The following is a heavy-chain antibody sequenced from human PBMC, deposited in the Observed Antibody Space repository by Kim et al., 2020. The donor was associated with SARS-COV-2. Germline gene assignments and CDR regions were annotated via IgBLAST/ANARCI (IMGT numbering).Heavy chain of an antibody. D-gene: IGHD3-10*01. CDR2: IKSKTDGGTT. Sequence: GGSLRLSCAASGFTFSNAWMSWVRQAPGKGLEWVGRIKSKTDGGTTDYAAPVKGRFTISRDYSKNTLYLQMNSLETEDTAVYYCTTVTYYYGSGSYYYGMDVWGLGTTVTVSS. CDR1: GFTFSNAW. J-gene: IGHJ6*02. V-gene: IGHV3-15*01. CDR3: TTVTYYYGSGSYYYGMDV.